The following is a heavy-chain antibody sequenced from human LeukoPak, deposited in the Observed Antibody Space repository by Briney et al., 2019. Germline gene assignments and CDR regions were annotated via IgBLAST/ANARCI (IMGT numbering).Heavy chain of an antibody. J-gene: IGHJ4*02. CDR2: IWYDGSNK. CDR3: AKDLRYYDFWSGLADY. D-gene: IGHD3-3*01. V-gene: IGHV3-33*06. CDR1: GFTFSTYG. Sequence: GSLRLSCAASGFTFSTYGMHWVRQAPGKGLEWVALIWYDGSNKYYADSVKCRFTISRDNSKNTLYLQMNSLRAEDTAVYYCAKDLRYYDFWSGLADYWGQGTLVTVSS.